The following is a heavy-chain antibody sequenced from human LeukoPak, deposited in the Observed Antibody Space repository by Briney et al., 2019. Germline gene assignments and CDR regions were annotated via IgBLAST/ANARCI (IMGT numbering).Heavy chain of an antibody. D-gene: IGHD4-17*01. CDR2: INPNSGGT. V-gene: IGHV1-2*02. CDR3: ARDGSASDYGDYVMGY. J-gene: IGHJ4*02. Sequence: ASVKVSCKASGYTFTGYYMHWVRQAPGQGLEWMGWINPNSGGTNYAQKFQGRVTMTRDTSISTAYKELSRLRSDDTAVYYCARDGSASDYGDYVMGYWGQGTLVTVSS. CDR1: GYTFTGYY.